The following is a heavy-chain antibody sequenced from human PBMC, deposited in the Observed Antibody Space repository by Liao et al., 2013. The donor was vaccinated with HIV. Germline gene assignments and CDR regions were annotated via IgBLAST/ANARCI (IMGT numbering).Heavy chain of an antibody. J-gene: IGHJ2*01. CDR3: ARALPGEYPSYWYFDL. D-gene: IGHD7-27*01. CDR1: GASITSSSYY. Sequence: QLQLQESGPGLVKPSETLSLTCTVSGASITSSSYYWGWVRQPPGKGLEWIGTVYYTGTTYYNPSLKSRVIISIDTSKNQFSLKLSSVTTADTAVYYCARALPGEYPSYWYFDLWGRGTRVTVSS. V-gene: IGHV4-39*07. CDR2: VYYTGTT.